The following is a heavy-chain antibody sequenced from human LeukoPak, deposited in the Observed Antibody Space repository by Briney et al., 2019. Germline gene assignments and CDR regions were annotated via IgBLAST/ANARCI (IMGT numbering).Heavy chain of an antibody. CDR1: GFTFSNYF. Sequence: PGGSLRLSCAASGFTFSNYFMSWVRQAPGKGLEWVANIKEDGSEKYYVDSVKGRFSISRDNAKNSVYPQMNSLRAEDTAVYYCARLMGERSLFDYWGQGVLVTVSS. D-gene: IGHD1-26*01. J-gene: IGHJ4*02. CDR2: IKEDGSEK. V-gene: IGHV3-7*02. CDR3: ARLMGERSLFDY.